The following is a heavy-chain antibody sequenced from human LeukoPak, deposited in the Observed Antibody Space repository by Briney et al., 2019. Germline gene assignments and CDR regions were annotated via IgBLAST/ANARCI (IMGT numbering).Heavy chain of an antibody. CDR1: GFTFSSYW. V-gene: IGHV3-74*01. D-gene: IGHD6-13*01. Sequence: GGSLRLSCAASGFTFSSYWMHWVRQAPGKGLVWVSRINSDGSSTSYADSVKGRFTISRDNAKNTLYLQMNSLRAEDTAVYYCAKEIAYSSSWYPPFDYWGQGTLVTVSS. J-gene: IGHJ4*02. CDR2: INSDGSST. CDR3: AKEIAYSSSWYPPFDY.